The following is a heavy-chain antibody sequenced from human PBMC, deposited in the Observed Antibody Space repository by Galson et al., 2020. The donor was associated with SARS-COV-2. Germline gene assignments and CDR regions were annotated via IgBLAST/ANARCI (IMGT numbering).Heavy chain of an antibody. V-gene: IGHV4-4*02. CDR3: ARDCSSTSCYGGAYGMDV. Sequence: SEILSLTCAVSGGSISSSNWWSWVRQPPGKGLEWIGEIYHSGSTNYNPSLKSRVTISVDKSKNQFSLKLSSVTAADTAVYYCARDCSSTSCYGGAYGMDVWGQGTTVTVSS. J-gene: IGHJ6*02. D-gene: IGHD2-2*01. CDR1: GGSISSSNW. CDR2: IYHSGST.